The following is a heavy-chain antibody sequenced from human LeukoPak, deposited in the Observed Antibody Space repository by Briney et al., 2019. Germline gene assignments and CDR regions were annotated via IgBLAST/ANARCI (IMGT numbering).Heavy chain of an antibody. CDR2: ISGSGGST. CDR3: AKDLRSFDWLFPNDAFDV. CDR1: GFTFSRYG. D-gene: IGHD3-9*01. V-gene: IGHV3-23*01. J-gene: IGHJ3*01. Sequence: GGSLRLSCAASGFTFSRYGMSWVRQAPGKGLEWVSGISGSGGSTYYADSVKGRFTISRDNSKRTLDLQMNNLSAEDSAVYYCAKDLRSFDWLFPNDAFDVWGQGTMVSVSS.